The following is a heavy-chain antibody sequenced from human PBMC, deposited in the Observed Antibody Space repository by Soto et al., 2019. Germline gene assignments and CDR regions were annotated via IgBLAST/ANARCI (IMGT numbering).Heavy chain of an antibody. Sequence: PGGSLRLSCAASGFTVSSNYMSWVRQAPGKGLEWVSVIYSGGSTYYADSVKGRFTISRDNSKNTLYLQMNSLRAEDTAVYYCARKRSTIFGVVFDYWGQGTLVTVSS. CDR3: ARKRSTIFGVVFDY. CDR2: IYSGGST. J-gene: IGHJ4*02. V-gene: IGHV3-66*01. D-gene: IGHD3-3*01. CDR1: GFTVSSNY.